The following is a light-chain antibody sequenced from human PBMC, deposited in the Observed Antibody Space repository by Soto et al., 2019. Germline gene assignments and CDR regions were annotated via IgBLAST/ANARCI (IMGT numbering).Light chain of an antibody. V-gene: IGLV1-40*01. Sequence: QSVLTQPPSVSGAPGQRVTISCTGSSSNIGAGYDVPWYQQLPGTAPKLIIYGNRNRPSGVPDRFSGSMSGTSASLAITGLQAEEEADYSCQSYASSLRGYVFGTGTKLTVL. CDR3: QSYASSLRGYV. CDR2: GNR. J-gene: IGLJ1*01. CDR1: SSNIGAGYD.